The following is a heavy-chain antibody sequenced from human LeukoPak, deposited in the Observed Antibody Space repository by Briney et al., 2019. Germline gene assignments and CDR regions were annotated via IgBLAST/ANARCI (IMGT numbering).Heavy chain of an antibody. CDR3: ARSTVGTSCCTAVDY. CDR2: ISAGGDRT. CDR1: GFTVSSNY. Sequence: GGSLRLSCAASGFTVSSNYMNWVRQAPGKGLEWVSGISAGGDRTYYADSVKGRFTISRDNSKNTLYLQMNSLRAEDTAEYYCARSTVGTSCCTAVDYWGQGTLVTVSS. D-gene: IGHD1-26*01. V-gene: IGHV3-23*01. J-gene: IGHJ4*02.